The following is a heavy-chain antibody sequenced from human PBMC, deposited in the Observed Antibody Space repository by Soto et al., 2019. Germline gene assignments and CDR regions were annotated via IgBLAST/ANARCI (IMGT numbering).Heavy chain of an antibody. Sequence: PSETLSLTCTVSGGSISNSYWSWIRQSPGKGLEWIGYIYSSGSTNYNPSLKSRVTISVDTSKNQFSLKLSSVTAADTAVYYCARRRGFPYYYGMDVWGQGTTVTVSS. V-gene: IGHV4-59*12. CDR3: ARRRGFPYYYGMDV. CDR2: IYSSGST. D-gene: IGHD5-12*01. CDR1: GGSISNSY. J-gene: IGHJ6*02.